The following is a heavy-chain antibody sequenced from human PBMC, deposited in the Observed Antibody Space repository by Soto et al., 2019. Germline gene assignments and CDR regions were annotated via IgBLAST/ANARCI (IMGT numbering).Heavy chain of an antibody. CDR3: ARDLHDTSGYYSYYFDY. D-gene: IGHD3-22*01. J-gene: IGHJ4*02. V-gene: IGHV3-33*01. CDR2: IWYDGSNK. CDR1: GFTFSSYG. Sequence: QVQLVESGGGVVQPGRSLRLSCAVSGFTFSSYGMHWVRQAPGKGLEWVAIIWYDGSNKYYADSVKGRFTISRDNSKNTLYLQMNSLRAEDTAVYYWARDLHDTSGYYSYYFDYWGQGTLVTVSS.